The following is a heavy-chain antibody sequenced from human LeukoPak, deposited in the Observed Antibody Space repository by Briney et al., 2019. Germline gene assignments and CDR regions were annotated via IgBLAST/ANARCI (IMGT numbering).Heavy chain of an antibody. CDR1: GYSISTGYH. V-gene: IGHV4-38-2*01. J-gene: IGHJ4*02. CDR3: ARTRYCSGATCYSPELFDS. D-gene: IGHD2-15*01. Sequence: PSETLSLTCAVSGYSISTGYHWGXIRQXPGXXXXXIGSTYXXGNTYYNPSLKSRVTISMDTSMNQFSLQVTSVTAADTAVYYCARTRYCSGATCYSPELFDSWGQGTLVTVSS. CDR2: TYXXGNT.